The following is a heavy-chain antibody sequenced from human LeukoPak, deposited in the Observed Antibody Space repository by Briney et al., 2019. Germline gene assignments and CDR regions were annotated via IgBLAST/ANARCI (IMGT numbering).Heavy chain of an antibody. CDR2: IYYSGST. CDR3: ARELPYSLDY. J-gene: IGHJ4*02. D-gene: IGHD2-15*01. Sequence: SETLSLTCTVSGGSISSSSYYWGWIRQPPGKGLKWIGSIYYSGSTYYNPSLKSRVTISVDTSKNQFSLKLSSVTAADTAVYYCARELPYSLDYWGQGTLVTVSS. V-gene: IGHV4-39*07. CDR1: GGSISSSSYY.